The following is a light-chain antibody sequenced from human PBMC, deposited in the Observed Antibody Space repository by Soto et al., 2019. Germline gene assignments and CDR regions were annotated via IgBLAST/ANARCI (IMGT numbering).Light chain of an antibody. Sequence: DSVMTQSPLSLPVTPGEPASISCRSRQSLLYSNGYNYLDWYLQKPGQSPQLLIYLGSNRASGVPDRFSGSGSGTDFTLKISRVEAEDVGVYYCMQGLRTPLTFGGGTKVEIK. J-gene: IGKJ4*01. CDR3: MQGLRTPLT. CDR2: LGS. CDR1: QSLLYSNGYNY. V-gene: IGKV2-28*01.